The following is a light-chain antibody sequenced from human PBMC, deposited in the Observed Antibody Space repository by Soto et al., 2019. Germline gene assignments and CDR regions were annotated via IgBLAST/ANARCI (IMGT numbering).Light chain of an antibody. CDR2: GAS. Sequence: EIVMTQSPATLSVSPGERATLSCRASQSVSSNLAWYQQKPAQAPRLLIYGASTRATGMPARFSGSGSGTEFTLTISSLQSEDFAVYYCQQYDNWPVTFGQGTKVDIK. CDR3: QQYDNWPVT. J-gene: IGKJ1*01. CDR1: QSVSSN. V-gene: IGKV3-15*01.